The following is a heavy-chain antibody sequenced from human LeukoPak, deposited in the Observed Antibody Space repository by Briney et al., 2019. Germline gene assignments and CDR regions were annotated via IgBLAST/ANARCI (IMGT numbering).Heavy chain of an antibody. CDR1: GFTFSSYG. V-gene: IGHV3-30*18. CDR2: ISYDGSNK. CDR3: AKSGGILSGSPDY. D-gene: IGHD1-26*01. J-gene: IGHJ4*02. Sequence: GGSLRLSCAASGFTFSSYGMHWVRQAPGKGLEWVAVISYDGSNKYYADSVKGRFTISRDNSKNTLYLQMNSLRAEDTAVYYCAKSGGILSGSPDYWGQGTLVTVSS.